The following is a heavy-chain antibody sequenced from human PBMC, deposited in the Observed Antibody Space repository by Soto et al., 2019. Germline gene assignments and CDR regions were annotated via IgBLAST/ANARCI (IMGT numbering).Heavy chain of an antibody. CDR1: GFTFNDFY. J-gene: IGHJ5*02. CDR3: ARRRGEWVSSALYNWFEP. Sequence: GGSLRLSCTASGFTFNDFYMTWIRQAPGKGLEWISHISGRTNYTKYTDSVKGRFSISRDNAKNSLYLQMDSLRDEDTAIYYCARRRGEWVSSALYNWFEPWGQGTLVTVSS. V-gene: IGHV3-11*06. CDR2: ISGRTNYT. D-gene: IGHD3-10*01.